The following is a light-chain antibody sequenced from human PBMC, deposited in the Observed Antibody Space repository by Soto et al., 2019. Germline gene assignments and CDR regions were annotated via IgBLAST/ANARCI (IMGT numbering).Light chain of an antibody. J-gene: IGKJ1*01. CDR1: QSVSSSY. Sequence: EIVLTQSPGTLSLSPGERATLSCRASQSVSSSYLAWDQQKPGQAPRLLIYGASSRATGIPDRFSGSGSGTDFTLTISRLEPEDFAVYYCQQYGSSPVTFGQGTKGEIK. CDR2: GAS. V-gene: IGKV3-20*01. CDR3: QQYGSSPVT.